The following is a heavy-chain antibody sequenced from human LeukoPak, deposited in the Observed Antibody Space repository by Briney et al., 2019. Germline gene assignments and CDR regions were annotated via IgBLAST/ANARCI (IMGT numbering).Heavy chain of an antibody. CDR2: IKQDGSEK. Sequence: GSLRTSCAASGFPFRSYWMSWVRQAPGKGLGGVANIKQDGSEKYYVDSVKGRFSISRDNARNSLYLQMNSLGAEDTAVYYCLRDGSGSYGYYYYYGMDVWGQGTTVTVSS. J-gene: IGHJ6*02. CDR3: LRDGSGSYGYYYYYGMDV. V-gene: IGHV3-7*01. D-gene: IGHD3-10*01. CDR1: GFPFRSYW.